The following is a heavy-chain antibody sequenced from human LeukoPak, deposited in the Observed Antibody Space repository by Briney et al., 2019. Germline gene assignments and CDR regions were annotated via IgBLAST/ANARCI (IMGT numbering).Heavy chain of an antibody. V-gene: IGHV1-46*01. CDR3: AKDSAKRLYYFDY. Sequence: ASVNVSCQASRYTFTNYYMHGVRQAPGQGLEGMGIINPRCGSTNYAHKFHDRVTMTRDTSTRTVYMELSSLRSEDTAVYYCAKDSAKRLYYFDYWGQGTLVTVSS. CDR2: INPRCGST. D-gene: IGHD1-1*01. J-gene: IGHJ4*02. CDR1: RYTFTNYY.